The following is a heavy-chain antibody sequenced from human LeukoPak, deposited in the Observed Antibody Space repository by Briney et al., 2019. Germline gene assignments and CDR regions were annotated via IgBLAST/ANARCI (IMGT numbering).Heavy chain of an antibody. D-gene: IGHD3-3*01. CDR2: IYYSGST. V-gene: IGHV4-30-4*01. Sequence: SETLSLTCTVSGGSISSGDYYWSWIRQPPGKGLEWIGYIYYSGSTYYNPSLKSRVTISVDTSKNQFSLKLSSVTAADTAVYYCARGRPGFWSGYYNDRPRWYFDYWGQGTLVTVSS. CDR3: ARGRPGFWSGYYNDRPRWYFDY. CDR1: GGSISSGDYY. J-gene: IGHJ4*02.